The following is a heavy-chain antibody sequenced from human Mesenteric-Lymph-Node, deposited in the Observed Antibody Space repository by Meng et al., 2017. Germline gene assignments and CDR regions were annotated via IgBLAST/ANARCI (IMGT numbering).Heavy chain of an antibody. CDR3: AKAQTRHSFDI. V-gene: IGHV3-23*01. J-gene: IGHJ3*02. D-gene: IGHD3-3*02. CDR1: GFSFSTYA. Sequence: GESLKTSCSAPGFSFSTYAMSWVRQAPGKGLEWVSGISGSGDKTYYTDTGKGRFIINRDNSKKTLKLQMNSLRAEDTAVYYCAKAQTRHSFDIWGQGTMVTVSS. CDR2: ISGSGDKT.